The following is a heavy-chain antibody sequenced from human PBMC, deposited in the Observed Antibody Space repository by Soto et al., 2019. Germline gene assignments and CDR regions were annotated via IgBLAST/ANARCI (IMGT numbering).Heavy chain of an antibody. J-gene: IGHJ3*02. Sequence: XSGKVSCGASAYRLLSYGTSWVRHTPGDGLERMGWISASNGNTNYAQKVQGRVTMTTDASTSTAYMELRSLRSDDTAVYYCARIWYCGGDCYSDAFDIWG. CDR2: ISASNGNT. CDR3: ARIWYCGGDCYSDAFDI. V-gene: IGHV1-18*04. CDR1: AYRLLSYG. D-gene: IGHD2-21*02.